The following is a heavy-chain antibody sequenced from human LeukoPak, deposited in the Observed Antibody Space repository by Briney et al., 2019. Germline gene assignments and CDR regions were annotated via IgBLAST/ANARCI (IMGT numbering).Heavy chain of an antibody. Sequence: ASVKVSCKASGYTFTSYYMHRVRQAPGQGLEWMGIINPSGGSTSYAQKFQGRVTMTRDTSTSTVYMELSSLRSEDTAVYYCARVHVGATIGDAFDIWGQGTMATVSS. CDR2: INPSGGST. V-gene: IGHV1-46*01. CDR3: ARVHVGATIGDAFDI. J-gene: IGHJ3*02. D-gene: IGHD1-26*01. CDR1: GYTFTSYY.